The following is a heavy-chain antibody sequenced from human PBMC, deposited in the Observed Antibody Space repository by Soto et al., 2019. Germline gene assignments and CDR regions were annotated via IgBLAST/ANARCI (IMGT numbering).Heavy chain of an antibody. J-gene: IGHJ4*02. CDR1: GASISSGGYY. CDR2: IYYSGST. CDR3: ARDHGLRRISSMLYFDY. D-gene: IGHD3-3*02. V-gene: IGHV4-31*03. Sequence: QVQLQESGPGLVKPSQTLSLTCNVSGASISSGGYYWNWIRQHPGKGLEWIGYIYYSGSTYCNPSLESRITMSLDTSKNQFSLKLSSVTAADTAVYFCARDHGLRRISSMLYFDYWGQGTLVTVSS.